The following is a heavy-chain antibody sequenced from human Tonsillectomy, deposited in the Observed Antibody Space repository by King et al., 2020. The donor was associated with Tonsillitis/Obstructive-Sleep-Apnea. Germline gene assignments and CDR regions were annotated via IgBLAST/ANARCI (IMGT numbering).Heavy chain of an antibody. V-gene: IGHV3-23*04. J-gene: IGHJ4*02. CDR3: AKDVRVRITIFEGDY. CDR2: ISGRCGST. Sequence: VQLVESGGGLVQPGGSLRLSCAAPGFTFISYAMSLVRPAPGKGLEGGSAISGRCGSTYYAGPGKGRFTISRENFKNTLYLQMDSLRAEDTAVYYCAKDVRVRITIFEGDYWGQGTLVTVSS. D-gene: IGHD3-3*01. CDR1: GFTFISYA.